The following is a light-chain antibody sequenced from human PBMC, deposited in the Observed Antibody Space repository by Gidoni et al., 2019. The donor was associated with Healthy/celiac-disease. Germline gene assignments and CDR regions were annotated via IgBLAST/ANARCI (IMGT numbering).Light chain of an antibody. V-gene: IGKV1-5*03. J-gene: IGKJ1*01. Sequence: DIQMTQSPSTLSASVGDRVTITCRASQSISSWLAWYQQKTGKAPKILIYKASSLESGVPSRVSGSGSGTEFTLTISSLQPDDFATYYCQQYNSYRTFXXXTKVEIK. CDR2: KAS. CDR3: QQYNSYRT. CDR1: QSISSW.